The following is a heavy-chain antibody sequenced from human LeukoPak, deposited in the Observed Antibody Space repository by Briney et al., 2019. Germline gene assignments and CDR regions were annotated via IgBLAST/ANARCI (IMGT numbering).Heavy chain of an antibody. CDR1: GFTFSSYA. J-gene: IGHJ4*02. CDR2: LSGSGGST. V-gene: IGHV3-23*01. CDR3: AKDRKWFGESTPFDY. D-gene: IGHD3-10*01. Sequence: GGSLRLSCAASGFTFSSYAMSWVRHAPGKGLEWVSALSGSGGSTYYADSVKGRFTISRDNSKNTLYLQMNSLRAEDTAVYYCAKDRKWFGESTPFDYWGQGTLVTVSS.